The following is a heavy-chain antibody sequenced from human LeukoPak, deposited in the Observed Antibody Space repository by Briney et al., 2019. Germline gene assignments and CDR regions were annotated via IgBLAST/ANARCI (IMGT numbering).Heavy chain of an antibody. CDR2: ISSSSSYI. D-gene: IGHD3-22*01. CDR1: GFSFSIYS. CDR3: ARHYDNSGHYCY. J-gene: IGHJ4*02. Sequence: GGSLRLSCAASGFSFSIYSMNWVRQAPGKGLEWVSSISSSSSYIYYADSVKGRFTISRDNAKNSLYLQMNSLRVEDTAVYYCARHYDNSGHYCYWGQGTLVTVSS. V-gene: IGHV3-21*01.